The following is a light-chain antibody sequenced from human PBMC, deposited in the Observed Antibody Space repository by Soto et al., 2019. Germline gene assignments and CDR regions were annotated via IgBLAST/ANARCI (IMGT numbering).Light chain of an antibody. CDR3: QHYSFYSRT. CDR2: KAS. Sequence: DIQMTQSPSTLSASIGDGVTITCRPSQTFDTCLAWYQQKPGKDPILLIYKASSLQTGVPSRFSGSGYGTEFTLTISSLQPDDFATYYCQHYSFYSRTFGQGTKVEVK. V-gene: IGKV1-5*03. J-gene: IGKJ1*01. CDR1: QTFDTC.